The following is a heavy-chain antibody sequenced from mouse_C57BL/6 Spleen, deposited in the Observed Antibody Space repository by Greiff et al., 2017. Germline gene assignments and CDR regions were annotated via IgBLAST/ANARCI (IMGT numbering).Heavy chain of an antibody. D-gene: IGHD3-2*02. Sequence: QVQLQQPGAELVKPGASVKLSCKASGYTFTSYWMHWVKQRPGQGLEWIGMIHPNSGSTNYNEKFKNKATLTVDKSSSTAYMQLSSLTSEDSAVYYCARWTAQATDYWGQGTTLTVSS. CDR2: IHPNSGST. V-gene: IGHV1-64*01. CDR3: ARWTAQATDY. J-gene: IGHJ2*01. CDR1: GYTFTSYW.